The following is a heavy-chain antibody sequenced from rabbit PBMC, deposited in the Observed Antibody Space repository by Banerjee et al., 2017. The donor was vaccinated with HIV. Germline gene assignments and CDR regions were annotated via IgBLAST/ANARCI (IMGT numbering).Heavy chain of an antibody. CDR3: ARDTSSSFSSYGMDL. D-gene: IGHD1-1*01. CDR2: IYGSSVST. Sequence: QSLEESGGDLVKPGASLTLTCTASGFSFSSGYDLCWVRRAPGKGLEWIGCIYGSSVSTYYASWAKGRFAISKTSSTTVTLQMTSLTAADTATYFCARDTSSSFSSYGMDLWGQGTLVTVS. J-gene: IGHJ3*01. V-gene: IGHV1S40*01. CDR1: GFSFSSGYD.